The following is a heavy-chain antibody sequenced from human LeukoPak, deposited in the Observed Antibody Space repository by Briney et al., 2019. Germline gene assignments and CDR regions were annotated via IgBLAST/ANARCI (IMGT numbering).Heavy chain of an antibody. CDR1: GGSISSYY. CDR3: ARDLSAWFDP. V-gene: IGHV4-59*01. J-gene: IGHJ5*02. CDR2: IYYSGST. Sequence: SSETLSLTCTVSGGSISSYYWSWIRQPPGKGLEWIGYIYYSGSTKYNPSLKSRVTISEDMSKNQFSLKLSSVTAADTAVYYCARDLSAWFDPWGQGTLVTVSS.